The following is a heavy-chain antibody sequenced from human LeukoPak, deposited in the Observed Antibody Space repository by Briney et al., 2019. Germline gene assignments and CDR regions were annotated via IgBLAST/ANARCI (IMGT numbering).Heavy chain of an antibody. Sequence: GGSLRLSCAASGFTFSSYAMSWVRQAPGKGLEWVSTIGGSRGSTYYADSVKGRFTISRDYSKNTLYLQMNSLRAEDTAVYYCAKGISGSYLGDWGQGTLVTVSS. CDR1: GFTFSSYA. D-gene: IGHD1-26*01. J-gene: IGHJ4*02. CDR3: AKGISGSYLGD. V-gene: IGHV3-23*01. CDR2: IGGSRGST.